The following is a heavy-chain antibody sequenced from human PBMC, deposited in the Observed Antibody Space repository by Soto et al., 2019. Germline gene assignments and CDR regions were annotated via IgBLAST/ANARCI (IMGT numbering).Heavy chain of an antibody. CDR1: GFTFSSYA. J-gene: IGHJ4*02. D-gene: IGHD5-12*01. V-gene: IGHV3-30-3*01. CDR2: ISYDGSNK. Sequence: PGGSLRVSCAASGFTFSSYAMHWGRQAPGKGLEWVAVISYDGSNKYYADSVKGRFTISRDNSKNTLYLQMNSLRAEDTAVYYCARDDDGYNLFDYWGQGTLVTVSS. CDR3: ARDDDGYNLFDY.